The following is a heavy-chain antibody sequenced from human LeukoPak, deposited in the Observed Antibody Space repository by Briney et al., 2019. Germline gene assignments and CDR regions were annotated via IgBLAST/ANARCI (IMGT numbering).Heavy chain of an antibody. CDR1: GGSISSYY. V-gene: IGHV4-59*01. J-gene: IGHJ5*02. D-gene: IGHD6-19*01. Sequence: KPSETLSLTCTVSGGSISSYYWSWIRQPPGKGLEWIGYIYYSGSTNYNPSLKSRVTISVDTSKNQFSLKLSSVTAADTAVYYCARDNGWHTPVGWFDPWGQGTLVTVSS. CDR3: ARDNGWHTPVGWFDP. CDR2: IYYSGST.